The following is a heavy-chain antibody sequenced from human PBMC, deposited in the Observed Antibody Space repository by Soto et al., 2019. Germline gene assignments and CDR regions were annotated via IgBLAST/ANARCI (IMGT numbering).Heavy chain of an antibody. CDR2: IYYSGST. D-gene: IGHD3-22*01. V-gene: IGHV4-31*03. Sequence: SETLSLTCTVSGGSISSGGYYWSWIRQHPGKGLEWIGYIYYSGSTYYNPSLKSRVTISVDTSKNQFSLKLSSVTAADTAVYYCARETPYYYDSSGYYPAPLDAFDIWGQGTMVTVSS. J-gene: IGHJ3*02. CDR3: ARETPYYYDSSGYYPAPLDAFDI. CDR1: GGSISSGGYY.